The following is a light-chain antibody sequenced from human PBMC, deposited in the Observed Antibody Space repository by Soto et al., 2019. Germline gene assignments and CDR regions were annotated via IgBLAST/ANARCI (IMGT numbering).Light chain of an antibody. Sequence: IVSSQSPATVSLSPGERATLSCRASQSVSSDLAWYQQKPGQAPRLLIHGASTRAAGIPARFSGSGSGTDFTLTISSLQSEDFALYYCQQYNNWPWTFAQGTNVDIK. CDR1: QSVSSD. V-gene: IGKV3-15*01. J-gene: IGKJ1*01. CDR3: QQYNNWPWT. CDR2: GAS.